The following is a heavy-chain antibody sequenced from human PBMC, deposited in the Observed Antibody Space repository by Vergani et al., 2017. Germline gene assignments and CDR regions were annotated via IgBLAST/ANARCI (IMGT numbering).Heavy chain of an antibody. CDR3: ARGPHSSGWFYYYYYMDV. Sequence: QVQLVQSGAEVKKPGASVKVSCKASGYTFTSYDINWVRQATGQGLEWMGWMNPNSGNTGYAQKFQGRVTMTRNTAISTAYMALSSLSAEDTAVYYCARGPHSSGWFYYYYYMDVWGKGTTVTVSS. CDR2: MNPNSGNT. D-gene: IGHD6-19*01. V-gene: IGHV1-8*02. J-gene: IGHJ6*03. CDR1: GYTFTSYD.